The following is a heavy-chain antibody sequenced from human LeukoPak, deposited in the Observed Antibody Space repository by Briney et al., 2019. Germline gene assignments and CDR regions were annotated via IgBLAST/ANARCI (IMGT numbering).Heavy chain of an antibody. D-gene: IGHD2-15*01. CDR3: ARDVSDENDSASRMHLDS. Sequence: GGSLRLSCAASGFTFSSYWMSWVRQAPGKGLEWVANIKQDGSEKNYVDSVKGRFTISRDNARNSLILQMNRLRAEDAAVYYCARDVSDENDSASRMHLDSWGQGTLVSVSS. CDR1: GFTFSSYW. J-gene: IGHJ4*02. CDR2: IKQDGSEK. V-gene: IGHV3-7*03.